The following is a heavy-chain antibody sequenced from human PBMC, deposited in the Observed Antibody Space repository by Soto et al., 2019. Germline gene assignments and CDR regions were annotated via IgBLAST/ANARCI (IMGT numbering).Heavy chain of an antibody. CDR2: IIPIFGTA. CDR1: GDTFSSYA. Sequence: QVQLVQSGAEVKKPGSSVKVSCKASGDTFSSYAISWVRQAPGQGLEWMGGIIPIFGTANYAQTFQGRVTITAGESTSTAYMELSSLSSEDTAVYYCARSQGDYVWGSYRSAYYFDCWGQGTLVTVSS. D-gene: IGHD3-16*02. V-gene: IGHV1-69*12. J-gene: IGHJ4*02. CDR3: ARSQGDYVWGSYRSAYYFDC.